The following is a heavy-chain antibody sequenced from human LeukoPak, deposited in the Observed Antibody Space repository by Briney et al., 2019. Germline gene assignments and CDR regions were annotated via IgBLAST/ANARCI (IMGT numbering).Heavy chain of an antibody. CDR2: ISGGGDGT. J-gene: IGHJ4*02. D-gene: IGHD5-24*01. Sequence: GGSLRLSCSASGFTFSSYAMSWVRQAPGKGLEWVSAISGGGDGTYSADSVKGRFTISRDNSKNTLYLQMNSLRAEDTAVYYCAREADDGVYYFDYWGQGTLVTVSS. V-gene: IGHV3-23*01. CDR3: AREADDGVYYFDY. CDR1: GFTFSSYA.